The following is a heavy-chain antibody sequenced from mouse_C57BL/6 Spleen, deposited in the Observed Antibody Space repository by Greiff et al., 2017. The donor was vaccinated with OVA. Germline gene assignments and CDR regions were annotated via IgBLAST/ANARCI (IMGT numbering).Heavy chain of an antibody. Sequence: EVHLVESGGGLVQSGRSLRLSCATSGFTFSDFYMEWVRQAPGKGLEWIAASRNKANDYTTEYSASVKGRFIVSRDTSQSILYLQMNALRAEDTAIYYCARDGDYYGTRSWFAYWGQGTLVTVSA. V-gene: IGHV7-1*01. D-gene: IGHD1-1*01. CDR1: GFTFSDFY. CDR2: SRNKANDYTT. J-gene: IGHJ3*01. CDR3: ARDGDYYGTRSWFAY.